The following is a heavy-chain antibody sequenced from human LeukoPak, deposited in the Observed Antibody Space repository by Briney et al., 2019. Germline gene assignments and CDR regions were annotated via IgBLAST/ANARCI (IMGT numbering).Heavy chain of an antibody. CDR1: GFTFSSYG. Sequence: PGRSLRLSCAASGFTFSSYGMHWVRQAPGEGLEWVAVISYDGSNKYYADSVKGRFTISRDNSKNTLYLQMNSLRAEDTAVYYCAKLWPLDYWGQGTLVTVSS. CDR2: ISYDGSNK. CDR3: AKLWPLDY. J-gene: IGHJ4*02. D-gene: IGHD3-10*01. V-gene: IGHV3-30*18.